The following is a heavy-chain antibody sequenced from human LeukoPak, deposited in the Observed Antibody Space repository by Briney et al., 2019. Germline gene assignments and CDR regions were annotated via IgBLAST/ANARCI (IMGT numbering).Heavy chain of an antibody. CDR3: AKAPVTTCRGAFSYPFDY. J-gene: IGHJ4*02. V-gene: IGHV3-23*01. Sequence: GGSLRLSCAASGFTFSSYGMSWVRQAPGKGLEWVSAISDTGNTYHADSVKGRFTISRDSSKNTLFLQMNRLRPEDAAVYYCAKAPVTTCRGAFSYPFDYWGLGTLVTVSS. D-gene: IGHD2-15*01. CDR1: GFTFSSYG. CDR2: ISDTGNT.